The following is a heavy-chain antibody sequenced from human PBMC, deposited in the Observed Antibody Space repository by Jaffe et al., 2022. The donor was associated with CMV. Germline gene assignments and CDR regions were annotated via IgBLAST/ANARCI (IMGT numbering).Heavy chain of an antibody. J-gene: IGHJ3*02. CDR2: IYYSGST. V-gene: IGHV4-59*01. Sequence: QVQLQESGPGLVKPSETLSLTCTVSGGSISSYYWSWIRQPPGKGLEWIGYIYYSGSTNYNPSLKSRVTISVDTSKNQFSLKLSSVTAADTAVYYCARKHPRRNAFDIWGQGTMVTVSS. CDR3: ARKHPRRNAFDI. CDR1: GGSISSYY.